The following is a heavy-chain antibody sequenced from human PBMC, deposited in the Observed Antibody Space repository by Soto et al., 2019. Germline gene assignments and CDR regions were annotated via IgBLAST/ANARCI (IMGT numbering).Heavy chain of an antibody. D-gene: IGHD5-18*01. V-gene: IGHV5-51*01. CDR3: TRQDYNYAYFDF. Sequence: GESLKISCKGSGYSFTNYWIGWVRQMPGKGMEWMGIIYPGDSDTRYSPSFQGQVIISVDQSISTAYLQWSSLQASDTAMYYCTRQDYNYAYFDFWGQGTLVTVSS. J-gene: IGHJ4*02. CDR2: IYPGDSDT. CDR1: GYSFTNYW.